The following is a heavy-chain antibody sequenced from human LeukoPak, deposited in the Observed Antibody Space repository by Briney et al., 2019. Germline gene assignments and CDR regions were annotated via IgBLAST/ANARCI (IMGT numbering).Heavy chain of an antibody. V-gene: IGHV3-30*18. D-gene: IGHD5-12*01. Sequence: GGSLRLSCAASGFSFRNYGMHWVRQAPGKGLEWVAVISIDGREKYYADSVKGRFTISRDNSKNTPYLQMNSLRGDDTAVYYCANPQSRGYDYLDYWGQGTLVTVSS. CDR1: GFSFRNYG. CDR2: ISIDGREK. J-gene: IGHJ4*02. CDR3: ANPQSRGYDYLDY.